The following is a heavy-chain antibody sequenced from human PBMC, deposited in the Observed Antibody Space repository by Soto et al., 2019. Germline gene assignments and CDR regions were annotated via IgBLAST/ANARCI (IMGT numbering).Heavy chain of an antibody. CDR3: ERAGKYYYGSGRPYYDGVAV. V-gene: IGHV1-18*04. D-gene: IGHD3-10*01. CDR2: ISGYNGNT. CDR1: GYTFTSYG. J-gene: IGHJ6*02. Sequence: QVQLVQSGAEVKKPGASVKVSCKASGYTFTSYGVSWVRQAPGQGREWMGWISGYNGNTNYAQKLQGRVTMTTDTSTSTACMEVRSLRSDDTAVYYCERAGKYYYGSGRPYYDGVAVWGQGIAVTVSS.